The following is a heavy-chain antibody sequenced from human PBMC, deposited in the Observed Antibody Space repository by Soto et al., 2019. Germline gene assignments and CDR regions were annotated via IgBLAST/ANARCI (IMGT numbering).Heavy chain of an antibody. CDR2: ISAYNGNT. CDR1: GYPLTNYG. V-gene: IGHV1-18*04. D-gene: IGHD3-3*01. Sequence: GXSVKVSFKASGYPLTNYGIIWVRQAPGQGLEWMGWISAYNGNTNYAQNLQGRVTMTTGTSTSAAYMELRSLRSDDTAVYYCARVDVLRFLEWLIWGQGTMVT. J-gene: IGHJ4*02. CDR3: ARVDVLRFLEWLI.